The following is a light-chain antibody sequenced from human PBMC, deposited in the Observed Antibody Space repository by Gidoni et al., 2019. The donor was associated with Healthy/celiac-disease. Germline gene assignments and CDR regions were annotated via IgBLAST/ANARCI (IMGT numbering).Light chain of an antibody. CDR3: QQYNSYSLT. CDR2: KES. CDR1: QSISSW. J-gene: IGKJ4*01. V-gene: IGKV1-5*03. Sequence: DIQMTQSPSTLSASVGDRVTSTCRASQSISSWLALYQQKPGKAPKLLIFKESSLESGVPSRFSGSGSVTEFPLTISSLQPDDFATYSCQQYNSYSLTFGGWTKVEIK.